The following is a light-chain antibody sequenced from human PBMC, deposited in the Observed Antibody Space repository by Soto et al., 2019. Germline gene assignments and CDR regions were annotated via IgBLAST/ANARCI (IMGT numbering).Light chain of an antibody. J-gene: IGKJ5*01. CDR2: ATS. CDR3: QHFGSSHT. Sequence: EMVLTQSPGTLSLPPGERATLSCRASQSVSNNYLAWYQQKPGQAPRLLIYATSIRATGVPDRISGRGSGTDFTLTISRLEPADFAVYYCQHFGSSHTFGQGTRLEIK. CDR1: QSVSNNY. V-gene: IGKV3-20*01.